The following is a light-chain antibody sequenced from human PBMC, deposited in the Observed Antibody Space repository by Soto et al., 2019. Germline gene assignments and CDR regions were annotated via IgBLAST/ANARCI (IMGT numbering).Light chain of an antibody. CDR1: QSVSSSY. CDR2: GAS. Sequence: EIVLKHSPCTLSLSPGERTTLSCRASQSVSSSYLAWYQQKPGQAPRLLIYGASSRATGIPDRFSGSGSGTDFTLTISRLEPEDFAVYYCQQYGSSPLTFGGGTKVEIK. CDR3: QQYGSSPLT. J-gene: IGKJ4*01. V-gene: IGKV3-20*01.